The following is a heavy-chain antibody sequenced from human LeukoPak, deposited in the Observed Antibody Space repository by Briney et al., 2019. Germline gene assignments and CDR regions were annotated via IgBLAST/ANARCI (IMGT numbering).Heavy chain of an antibody. CDR2: ISHRGST. CDR1: GGSISSDSYY. V-gene: IGHV4-39*07. J-gene: IGHJ4*02. Sequence: SETLSLTCTVSGGSISSDSYYWGWIRQPPGKGLEWIGEISHRGSTNYNPSLKSRVTISVYTSKNQFSLKLTSVTAADTAVYYCARGRRQLVRSWGYWGQGTLVTVSS. CDR3: ARGRRQLVRSWGY. D-gene: IGHD6-13*01.